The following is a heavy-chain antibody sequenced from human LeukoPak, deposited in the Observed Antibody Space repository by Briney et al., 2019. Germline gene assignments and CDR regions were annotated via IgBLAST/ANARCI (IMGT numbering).Heavy chain of an antibody. Sequence: PSETLSLTCTVSGGSISSGSYYWSWIRQPAGKGLEWIGRIYTSGSTNYNPSLKSRVTISVDTSKNQFSLKLSSVTAADTAVYYCARGDQLPTYYMDVWGKGTTVTVSS. V-gene: IGHV4-61*02. D-gene: IGHD2-2*01. CDR1: GGSISSGSYY. CDR2: IYTSGST. CDR3: ARGDQLPTYYMDV. J-gene: IGHJ6*03.